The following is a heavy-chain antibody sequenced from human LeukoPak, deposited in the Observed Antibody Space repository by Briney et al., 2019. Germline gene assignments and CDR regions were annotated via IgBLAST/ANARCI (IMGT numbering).Heavy chain of an antibody. CDR2: INANSGDT. CDR1: GYTFTCYY. D-gene: IGHD4-23*01. CDR3: ARNSRVASTSGLNY. J-gene: IGHJ4*02. Sequence: ASVKVSCKASGYTFTCYYMHWVRQAPGQGPEWMGWINANSGDTKYAQKFQGRVTMTRDTSISTPYMELSSLRSDDTAFYYCARNSRVASTSGLNYWGQGTLVTDSS. V-gene: IGHV1-2*02.